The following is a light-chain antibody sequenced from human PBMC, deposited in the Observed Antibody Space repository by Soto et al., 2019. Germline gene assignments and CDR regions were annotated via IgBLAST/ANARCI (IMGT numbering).Light chain of an antibody. Sequence: DLQMTQSPSTLYASVGDRVTITCRASQSISSWLACYQQKPGXDPXXLIYKATSLESGVPSRFTGIGSGTEFTLSISSLQPDDFATDDCQQYDTYSTFGQGTRLE. CDR3: QQYDTYST. V-gene: IGKV1-5*03. CDR1: QSISSW. J-gene: IGKJ5*01. CDR2: KAT.